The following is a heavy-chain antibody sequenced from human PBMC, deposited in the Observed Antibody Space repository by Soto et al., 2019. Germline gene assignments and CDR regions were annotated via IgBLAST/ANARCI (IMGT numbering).Heavy chain of an antibody. D-gene: IGHD3-22*01. CDR3: ARDRTDSGYYTNWLDP. J-gene: IGHJ5*02. Sequence: QVSWEASGATFGSDAITCVRQAPGQGLEWVGRIIPIFGTTNYAQNLQGRVTISADKSTLTSYMELHSLTSDDTALYYCARDRTDSGYYTNWLDPWGQGTLVKVSS. CDR2: IIPIFGTT. V-gene: IGHV1-69*06. CDR1: GATFGSDA.